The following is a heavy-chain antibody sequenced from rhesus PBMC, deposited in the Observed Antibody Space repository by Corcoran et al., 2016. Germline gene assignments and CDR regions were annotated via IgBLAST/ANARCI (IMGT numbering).Heavy chain of an antibody. Sequence: EVQLVECGGGLAKPGGSLRLSCAASGVTLRVPSMDWVRQASGKGLGWVSGISYTGVSTWYADSVKGRFTISRENAKNTLYLQMDSLRAEDTAVYYCAGEGYSSWSGPGSLDVWGRGVLVTVSS. CDR3: AGEGYSSWSGPGSLDV. V-gene: IGHV3-59*01. D-gene: IGHD6-13*01. J-gene: IGHJ5-2*02. CDR1: GVTLRVPS. CDR2: ISYTGVST.